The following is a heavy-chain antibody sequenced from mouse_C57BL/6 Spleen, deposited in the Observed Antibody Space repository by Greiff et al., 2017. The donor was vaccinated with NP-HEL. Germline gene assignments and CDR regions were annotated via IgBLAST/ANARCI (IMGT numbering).Heavy chain of an antibody. CDR1: GYTFTSYW. Sequence: QVQLKQPGAELVRPGSSVKLSCKASGYTFTSYWMHWVKQRPIQGLEWIGNIDPSDSETHYNQKFKDKATLTVDKSSSTAYMQLSSLTSEDSAVYYCARSWGYSKRYFDVWGTGTTVTVSS. J-gene: IGHJ1*03. V-gene: IGHV1-52*01. D-gene: IGHD2-5*01. CDR2: IDPSDSET. CDR3: ARSWGYSKRYFDV.